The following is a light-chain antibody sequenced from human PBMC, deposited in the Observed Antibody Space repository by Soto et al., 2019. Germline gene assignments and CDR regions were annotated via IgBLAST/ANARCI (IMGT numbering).Light chain of an antibody. CDR2: AAS. V-gene: IGKV1-39*01. CDR1: QSISSY. Sequence: DIQMTQSPSSLSASVGDRVTITCRASQSISSYLNWYQHKPGKAPKLLIYAASSFQSGVPSRFSGSESGTDFTLTISSLQPEDFATYYCQQSYSTLWTLGQGTKVDIK. J-gene: IGKJ1*01. CDR3: QQSYSTLWT.